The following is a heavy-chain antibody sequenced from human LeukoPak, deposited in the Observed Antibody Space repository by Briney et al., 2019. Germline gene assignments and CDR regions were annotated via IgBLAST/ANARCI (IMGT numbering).Heavy chain of an antibody. Sequence: GGSLRLSCAASGFTFSSYGMSWVRQAPGKGLEWVSAISGSGGSTYYADPVKGRFTISRDNSKNTLYLQMNSLRAEDTGVYYCAKPPRTVYADYWGQGTLVTVSS. CDR3: AKPPRTVYADY. J-gene: IGHJ4*02. V-gene: IGHV3-23*01. CDR1: GFTFSSYG. CDR2: ISGSGGST. D-gene: IGHD5/OR15-5a*01.